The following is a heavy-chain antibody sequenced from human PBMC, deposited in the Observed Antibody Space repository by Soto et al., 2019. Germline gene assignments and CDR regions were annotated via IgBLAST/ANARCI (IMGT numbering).Heavy chain of an antibody. J-gene: IGHJ4*02. D-gene: IGHD2-15*01. CDR1: GFTFSSYA. CDR2: ISGSGGST. Sequence: GGSLRLSCAASGFTFSSYAVSWVRQTPGKGLEWVSAISGSGGSTYYADSVKGRFTISRDNSKNTLYLQMNSLRAEDTAVYYCAKRRRGRYCSGGSCPFDYWGQGTLVTVSS. CDR3: AKRRRGRYCSGGSCPFDY. V-gene: IGHV3-23*01.